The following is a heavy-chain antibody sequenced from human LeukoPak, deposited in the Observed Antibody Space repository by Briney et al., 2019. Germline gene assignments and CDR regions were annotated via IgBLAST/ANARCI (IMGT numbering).Heavy chain of an antibody. CDR2: IKSKTDGGTT. Sequence: PGGSLRLSCAASGFTFSNAWMNWVRQAPGKGLEWVGRIKSKTDGGTTDYAAPVKGRLTISRDDSKNTLYLQMNSLKTEDTAVYYCTTDPNPYYYDSSGYPGGAFDYWGQGTLVTVSS. CDR1: GFTFSNAW. D-gene: IGHD3-22*01. V-gene: IGHV3-15*07. J-gene: IGHJ4*02. CDR3: TTDPNPYYYDSSGYPGGAFDY.